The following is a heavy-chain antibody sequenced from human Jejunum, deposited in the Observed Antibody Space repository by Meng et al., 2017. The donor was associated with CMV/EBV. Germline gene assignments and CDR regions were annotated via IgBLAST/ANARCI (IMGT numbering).Heavy chain of an antibody. CDR3: AKTGTTEDQKNIWFDP. Sequence: TFDGQARRWVRQTPGTGLEWVSSISVSGANTYYADSVRGRFTISRDNSMSTLYLQMNSLRADNTAQYHGAKTGTTEDQKNIWFDPWGQGTRVTVSS. CDR1: TFDGQA. J-gene: IGHJ5*02. CDR2: ISVSGANT. V-gene: IGHV3-23*01. D-gene: IGHD1/OR15-1a*01.